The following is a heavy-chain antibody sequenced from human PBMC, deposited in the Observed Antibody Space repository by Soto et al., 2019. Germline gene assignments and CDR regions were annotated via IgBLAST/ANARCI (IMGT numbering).Heavy chain of an antibody. CDR2: ISGSGDST. J-gene: IGHJ3*02. CDR1: GFTFSSYA. V-gene: IGHV3-23*01. Sequence: GGSLRLSCAASGFTFSSYAMSWVRQVPGKGLEWVSGISGSGDSTYYADSVKGRFTISRDNSKNTLYLQMNSLRAEDTAVYYCAKELTSTGYSSYWCHFDIWGQGTMVTVSS. CDR3: AKELTSTGYSSYWCHFDI. D-gene: IGHD6-13*01.